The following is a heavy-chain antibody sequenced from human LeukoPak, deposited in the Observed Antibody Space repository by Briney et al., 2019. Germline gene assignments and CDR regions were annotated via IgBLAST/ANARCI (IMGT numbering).Heavy chain of an antibody. J-gene: IGHJ3*02. CDR1: GYTFTGDY. CDR2: INPNSGGT. CDR3: ARSYCGGDCYRGNAFDI. Sequence: ASVKVSCKASGYTFTGDYMPSGRQAPGQGLEWMGWINPNSGGTNYAQKFQGRVTMTRDTSISTAYMELSRLRSDDTAVYYCARSYCGGDCYRGNAFDIWGQGTMVTVSS. D-gene: IGHD2-21*02. V-gene: IGHV1-2*02.